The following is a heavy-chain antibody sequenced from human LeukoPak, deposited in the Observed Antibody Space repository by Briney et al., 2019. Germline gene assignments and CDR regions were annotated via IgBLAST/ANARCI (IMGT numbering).Heavy chain of an antibody. J-gene: IGHJ4*02. V-gene: IGHV3-23*01. CDR1: GFTFSNYA. Sequence: GGPLRLSCAASGFTFSNYAMTWVRQAPGKGLEWVSGISDNGGRTYYGDSVKGRFTISRDNSKNTLYLQMNSLRAEDTAVYYCAKDLGTRMLLFPSDYWGQGTLVTVSS. D-gene: IGHD2-8*01. CDR3: AKDLGTRMLLFPSDY. CDR2: ISDNGGRT.